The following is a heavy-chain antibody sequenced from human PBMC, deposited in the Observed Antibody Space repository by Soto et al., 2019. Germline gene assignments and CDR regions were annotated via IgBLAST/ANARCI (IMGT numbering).Heavy chain of an antibody. V-gene: IGHV4-30-4*01. D-gene: IGHD2-8*01. Sequence: SETLSLTCTVSGGSISSGDYYWSWIRQPPGKGLEWIGYIYYSGSTYYNPSLKSRVTISVDTSKNQFSLKLSSVTAADTAVYYCARDLTGLGSNVYWGQGTLVTVSS. J-gene: IGHJ4*02. CDR3: ARDLTGLGSNVY. CDR2: IYYSGST. CDR1: GGSISSGDYY.